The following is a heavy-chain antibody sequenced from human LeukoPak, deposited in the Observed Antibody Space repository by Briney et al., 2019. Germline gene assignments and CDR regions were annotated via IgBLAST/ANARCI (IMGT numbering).Heavy chain of an antibody. Sequence: GRSLRLSCAASGFTFDDYAMHWVRQAPGKGLEWVSGTSWNSGSIGYADSVKGRFTISRDNAKNSLYLQMNSLRAEDTALYYCAKEGGDCSGGSCYLGYWGQGTLVTVSS. J-gene: IGHJ4*02. V-gene: IGHV3-9*01. CDR2: TSWNSGSI. D-gene: IGHD2-15*01. CDR1: GFTFDDYA. CDR3: AKEGGDCSGGSCYLGY.